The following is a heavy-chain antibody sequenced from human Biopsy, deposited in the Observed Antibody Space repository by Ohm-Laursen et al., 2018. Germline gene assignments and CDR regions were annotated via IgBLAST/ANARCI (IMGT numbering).Heavy chain of an antibody. Sequence: SETLSLTCAVYGGSFNGYFWSWIRQPPGEGLEWIGDITQSGGTNYSPSLKSRVTISVDTAKKQFSLSLRSVTAADTAVYYCARVPLPGIGAAYQGRFLYGMDVWGQGTTVSVSS. CDR2: ITQSGGT. D-gene: IGHD6-13*01. J-gene: IGHJ6*02. CDR3: ARVPLPGIGAAYQGRFLYGMDV. CDR1: GGSFNGYF. V-gene: IGHV4-34*01.